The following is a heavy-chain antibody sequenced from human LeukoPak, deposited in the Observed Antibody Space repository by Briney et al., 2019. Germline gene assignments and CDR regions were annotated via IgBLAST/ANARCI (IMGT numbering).Heavy chain of an antibody. V-gene: IGHV1-2*02. J-gene: IGHJ4*02. CDR3: ARDVPEGNGAITMLRGVRLHRLTNFDS. CDR1: GYTFTGYY. D-gene: IGHD3-10*01. CDR2: INPNSGRT. Sequence: ASVKVSCEASGYTFTGYYMHWVRQAPGQGLEWMGWINPNSGRTNYAQKFQGRVTMTGDTSISTAYMELTRLTSDDTAVYYCARDVPEGNGAITMLRGVRLHRLTNFDSWGQGTLVTVSS.